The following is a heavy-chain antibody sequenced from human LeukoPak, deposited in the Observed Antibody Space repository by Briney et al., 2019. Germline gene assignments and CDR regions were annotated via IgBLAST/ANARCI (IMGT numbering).Heavy chain of an antibody. CDR1: GFTFSSYA. D-gene: IGHD1-26*01. Sequence: PGGSLRLSCAASGFTFSSYAMSWVRQAAGKGLEWVSAISGSGGSTYYADSVKGRFTISRDNSKNTLYLQMNSLRAEDTAVYYCAKDTRKYTGALLDIDYWGQGTLVTVSS. J-gene: IGHJ4*02. CDR2: ISGSGGST. V-gene: IGHV3-23*01. CDR3: AKDTRKYTGALLDIDY.